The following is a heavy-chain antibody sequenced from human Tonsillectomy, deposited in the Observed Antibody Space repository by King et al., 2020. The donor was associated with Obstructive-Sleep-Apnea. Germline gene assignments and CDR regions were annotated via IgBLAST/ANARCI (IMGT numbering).Heavy chain of an antibody. CDR3: ASDKGGQQLVFDY. D-gene: IGHD6-13*01. CDR2: ISWNSGNI. Sequence: VQLVESGGGLVQPGRSLRLSCAASGFTFDDYAMYWVRQGPGKGLEWVSGISWNSGNIGYADSVKGRFSISRDNAKNSLYLQMNSLRTEDTAFYYCASDKGGQQLVFDYWGQGTLVTVSS. J-gene: IGHJ4*02. V-gene: IGHV3-9*01. CDR1: GFTFDDYA.